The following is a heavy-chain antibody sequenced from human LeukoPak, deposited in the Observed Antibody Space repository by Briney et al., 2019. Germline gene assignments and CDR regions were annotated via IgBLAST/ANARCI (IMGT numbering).Heavy chain of an antibody. J-gene: IGHJ4*02. Sequence: GESLKISCKGSGYTFTNYWIGWVRQMPGKGLEFMGIIYPGDSDTRYSPSFQGQVTISVDKSINTAYLQWSSLKASDSAMYYCARAGYSDRWDGVDYWGQGTLVTVSS. CDR1: GYTFTNYW. D-gene: IGHD5-12*01. CDR3: ARAGYSDRWDGVDY. V-gene: IGHV5-51*01. CDR2: IYPGDSDT.